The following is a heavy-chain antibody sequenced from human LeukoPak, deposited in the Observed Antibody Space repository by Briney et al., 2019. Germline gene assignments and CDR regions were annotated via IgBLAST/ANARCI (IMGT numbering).Heavy chain of an antibody. D-gene: IGHD2-2*01. Sequence: PSETLSLSCAVYGGSFSGYYWSWIRQPPGKGLEWIGETNHSGSTNYNPSLKSRVTISVDTSKNQFSLKVTSVTAADTAVYYCARSTEGYCSSTSCYVFDYWGQGTLVTASS. CDR2: TNHSGST. J-gene: IGHJ4*02. V-gene: IGHV4-34*01. CDR1: GGSFSGYY. CDR3: ARSTEGYCSSTSCYVFDY.